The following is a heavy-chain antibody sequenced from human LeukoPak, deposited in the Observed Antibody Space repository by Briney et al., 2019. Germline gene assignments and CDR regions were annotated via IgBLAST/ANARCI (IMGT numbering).Heavy chain of an antibody. J-gene: IGHJ4*02. V-gene: IGHV4-34*01. Sequence: SETLSLTCAVYGGSFSGYYWSWIRQPPGKGLEWIGEINHSGSTNYNPSLKSRVTISVDTSKNQFSLKLSSVTAADTAVYYCARTGFDYWGQGTLVTVSS. CDR3: ARTGFDY. CDR1: GGSFSGYY. CDR2: INHSGST.